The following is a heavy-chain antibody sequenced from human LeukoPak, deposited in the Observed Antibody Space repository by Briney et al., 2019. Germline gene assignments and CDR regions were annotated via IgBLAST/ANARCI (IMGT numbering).Heavy chain of an antibody. D-gene: IGHD1-26*01. V-gene: IGHV3-53*01. Sequence: GGSLRLSCAASGFIGRKKMLSWVRQAPGKGLEWVSVIYSGGSTYYVDSVKGRFTISRDNSKNTLYLQMNSLRAEDTAVYYCARVGIVGATNGYYYYGMDVWGQGTTVTVSS. CDR3: ARVGIVGATNGYYYYGMDV. CDR1: GFIGRKKM. CDR2: IYSGGST. J-gene: IGHJ6*02.